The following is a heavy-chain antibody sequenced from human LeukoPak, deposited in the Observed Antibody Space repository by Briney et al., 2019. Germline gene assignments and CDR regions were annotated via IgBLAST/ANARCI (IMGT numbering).Heavy chain of an antibody. D-gene: IGHD6-13*01. CDR2: IYYSGST. J-gene: IGHJ4*02. Sequence: SETLSLTCTVSDFSFSNGYSWSWIRQPPGKGLEWIGYIYYSGSTYYNPSLKSRVTISVDTSKNQFSLKLSSVTAADTAVYYCARAGYSSSWMSGYWGQGTLVTVSS. CDR1: DFSFSNGYS. V-gene: IGHV4-30-2*05. CDR3: ARAGYSSSWMSGY.